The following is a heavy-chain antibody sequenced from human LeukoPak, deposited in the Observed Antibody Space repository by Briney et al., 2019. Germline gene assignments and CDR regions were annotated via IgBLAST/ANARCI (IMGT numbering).Heavy chain of an antibody. CDR3: ATGSPSDSSGSFDY. D-gene: IGHD3-22*01. CDR1: GYTFTGYY. J-gene: IGHJ4*02. V-gene: IGHV1-24*01. Sequence: GASVKVSCKASGYTFTGYYMHWVRQAPGKGLEWMGGFDPEDGETIYAQKFQGRVTMTEDTSTDTAYMELSSLRSEDTAVYYCATGSPSDSSGSFDYWGQGTLVTVSS. CDR2: FDPEDGET.